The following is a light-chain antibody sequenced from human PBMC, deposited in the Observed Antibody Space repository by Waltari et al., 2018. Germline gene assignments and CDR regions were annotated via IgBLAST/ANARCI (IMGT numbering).Light chain of an antibody. J-gene: IGLJ3*02. CDR2: VNSDGSH. CDR3: QTGGHGTWV. V-gene: IGLV4-69*01. CDR1: SGHSSNL. Sequence: QLVLTQSPSASASLGASVKLTCTLSSGHSSNLLAWLQQQPRKDPRYLMKVNSDGSHSKGDDIPDRFSGSSSGAERYLTISSLQSEDEADYYCQTGGHGTWVFGGGTKLTVL.